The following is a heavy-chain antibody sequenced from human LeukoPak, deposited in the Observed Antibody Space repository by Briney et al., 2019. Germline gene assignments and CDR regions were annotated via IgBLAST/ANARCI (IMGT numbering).Heavy chain of an antibody. D-gene: IGHD2/OR15-2a*01. CDR3: AREGPRGNSQFDY. CDR1: GFTFSNYG. V-gene: IGHV3-33*01. CDR2: IWYDGSNK. Sequence: GGSLRLSCAASGFTFSNYGMHWVRQAPGKGLEWVALIWYDGSNKYYTDSVKGRLTISRDNSKDTLFLQMNSLRAENTAVYYCAREGPRGNSQFDYWGQGTLVTVST. J-gene: IGHJ4*02.